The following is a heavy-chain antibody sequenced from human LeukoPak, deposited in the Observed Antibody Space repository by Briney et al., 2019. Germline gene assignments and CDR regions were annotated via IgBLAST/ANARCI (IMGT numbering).Heavy chain of an antibody. CDR3: ARGPCSGGSCYAYFDY. CDR1: GFTFISYA. V-gene: IGHV3-23*01. Sequence: GGSLRLSCAASGFTFISYAMTWVRQAPGKGLEWVSAISAGGGTILYADSVKGRFTISRDNSKNTLYLQMNSLRAEDTAVYYCARGPCSGGSCYAYFDYWGQGTLVTVSS. CDR2: ISAGGGTI. D-gene: IGHD2-15*01. J-gene: IGHJ4*02.